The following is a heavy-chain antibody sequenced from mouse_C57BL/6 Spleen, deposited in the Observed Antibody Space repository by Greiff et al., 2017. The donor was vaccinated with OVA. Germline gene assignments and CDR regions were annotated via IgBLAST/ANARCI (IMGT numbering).Heavy chain of an antibody. V-gene: IGHV3-8*01. Sequence: DVQLVESGPGLAKPSQTLSLTCSVTGYSITSDYWNWIRKFPGNKLEYMGYISYSGSTYSNPSLQSRISITRDTSKNQYYLQLNSVTTEDTATYYCARRTGTGSYAMDYWGQGTSVTVSS. D-gene: IGHD4-1*01. CDR3: ARRTGTGSYAMDY. CDR1: GYSITSDY. CDR2: ISYSGST. J-gene: IGHJ4*01.